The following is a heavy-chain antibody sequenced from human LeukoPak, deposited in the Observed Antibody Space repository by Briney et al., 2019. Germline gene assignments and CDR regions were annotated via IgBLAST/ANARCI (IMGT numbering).Heavy chain of an antibody. CDR1: GFTFSYYA. D-gene: IGHD1-26*01. J-gene: IGHJ6*02. V-gene: IGHV3-30*04. Sequence: GGSLRLSCAASGFTFSYYAIHWVRQAPGKGLEWVAIISNDESNKYYADSVKGRFTISRDNSKNTLYLQMNSLIPEDTAVYYCARDIGSTEGVSRYGMDVWGQGTTVTVSS. CDR3: ARDIGSTEGVSRYGMDV. CDR2: ISNDESNK.